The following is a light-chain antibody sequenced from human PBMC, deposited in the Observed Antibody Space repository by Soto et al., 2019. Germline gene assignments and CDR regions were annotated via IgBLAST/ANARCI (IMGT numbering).Light chain of an antibody. CDR1: QGISSY. V-gene: IGKV1-9*01. Sequence: DIPLTQSPSFLSASVGDRVTITRRASQGISSYLAWYQQKPGKAPKLLIYAASTLQSGVPSRFSGSGSGTEFTLTISSLQPEDFAPYYCQQLNSYPTLTFGGGTKVEIK. J-gene: IGKJ4*01. CDR2: AAS. CDR3: QQLNSYPTLT.